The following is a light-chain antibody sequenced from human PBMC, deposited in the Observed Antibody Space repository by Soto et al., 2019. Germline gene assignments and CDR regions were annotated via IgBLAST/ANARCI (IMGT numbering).Light chain of an antibody. CDR1: QSVSSN. J-gene: IGKJ2*02. CDR3: QQSHTCPPGT. Sequence: EIVMTQSPATLSVSPGERATLSCRASQSVSSNLAGYQQKPGQAPRLLIYGASTRATGIPARFSGSVYGTEFTATNSSLHSQDWPVYYFQQSHTCPPGTFGPGNKLEIK. V-gene: IGKV3-15*01. CDR2: GAS.